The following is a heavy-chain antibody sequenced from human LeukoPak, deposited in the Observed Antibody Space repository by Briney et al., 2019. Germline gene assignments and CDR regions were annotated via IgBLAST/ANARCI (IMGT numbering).Heavy chain of an antibody. CDR1: GFTFSAHG. V-gene: IGHV3-30*02. CDR3: AIDFWSGYSDY. CDR2: IRHDGNNQ. D-gene: IGHD3-3*01. J-gene: IGHJ4*02. Sequence: GGSLRLSCAASGFTFSAHGMHWVCQAPGKGLEWVAYIRHDGNNQQYVDSVKGRFTISRDNSKNMLYLQMNSLRVEDTAVYYCAIDFWSGYSDYWGEGTLVTVSS.